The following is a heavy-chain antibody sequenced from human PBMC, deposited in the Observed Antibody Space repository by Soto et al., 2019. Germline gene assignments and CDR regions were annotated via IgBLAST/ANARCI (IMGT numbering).Heavy chain of an antibody. D-gene: IGHD3-10*01. CDR3: ARIAGWFGEFPFDP. CDR1: GGSISSSSYY. V-gene: IGHV4-39*01. Sequence: QLQLQESGPGLVKPSETLSLTCTVSGGSISSSSYYWGWIRQPPGKGLEWIGSIYYSGSTYYNPSLKSRVTISVDTSKNQFSLKLSSVTAADTAVYYCARIAGWFGEFPFDPWGQGTLVTVSS. J-gene: IGHJ5*02. CDR2: IYYSGST.